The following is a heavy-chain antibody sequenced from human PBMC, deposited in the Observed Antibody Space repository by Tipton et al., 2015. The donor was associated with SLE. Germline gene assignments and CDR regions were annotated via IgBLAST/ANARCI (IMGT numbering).Heavy chain of an antibody. V-gene: IGHV4-59*11. CDR1: GGSINSHY. CDR3: AGSITMIVVVTDAFDI. Sequence: TLSLTCTVSGGSINSHYWSWIRQPPGKGLEWIGYVYYSGSTYYNPSLKSRVTISVDTSKNQFSLKLSSVTAADTAVYYCAGSITMIVVVTDAFDIWGQGTMVTVSS. J-gene: IGHJ3*02. CDR2: VYYSGST. D-gene: IGHD3-22*01.